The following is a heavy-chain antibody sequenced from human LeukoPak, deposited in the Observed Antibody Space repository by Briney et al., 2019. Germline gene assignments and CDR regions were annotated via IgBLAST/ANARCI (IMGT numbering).Heavy chain of an antibody. CDR2: ISSSSSSI. D-gene: IGHD5-18*01. V-gene: IGHV3-48*01. CDR1: GFTFSSYS. Sequence: GGSLRLSCAASGFTFSSYSMNWVRLAPGKGLEWVSYISSSSSSIYYADSVKGRFTISRDNAKNSLYLQMNSLRAEDTAVYYCARVAGYSWYYYYYMDVWGKGTTVTVSS. CDR3: ARVAGYSWYYYYYMDV. J-gene: IGHJ6*03.